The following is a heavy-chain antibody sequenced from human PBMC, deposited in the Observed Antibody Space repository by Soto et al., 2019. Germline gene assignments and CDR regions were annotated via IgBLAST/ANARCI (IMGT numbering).Heavy chain of an antibody. CDR1: GFTFSSYA. D-gene: IGHD3-10*01. V-gene: IGHV3-30-3*01. CDR3: AREGINYYYGMDV. J-gene: IGHJ6*02. CDR2: ISYDGSNK. Sequence: GGSLRLSCAASGFTFSSYAMHWVRQAPGKGLEWVAVISYDGSNKYYADSVKGRFTISRDNSKNTLYLQMNSLRAEDTAVYYCAREGINYYYGMDVWGQGTTVIVSS.